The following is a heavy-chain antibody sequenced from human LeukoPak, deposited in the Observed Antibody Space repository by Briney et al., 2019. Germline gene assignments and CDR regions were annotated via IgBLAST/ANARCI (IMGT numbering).Heavy chain of an antibody. J-gene: IGHJ6*03. V-gene: IGHV3-20*04. CDR1: GFTFDDYG. Sequence: PGGSLILSCAASGFTFDDYGMSWVRQAPGKGLEWVSGINWNGGSTGYADSVKCRFTISRDNAKNSLYLQMNSLRAEDTAMYYCAREKNYYYYMDVWGKGTTVTVSS. CDR3: AREKNYYYYMDV. CDR2: INWNGGST.